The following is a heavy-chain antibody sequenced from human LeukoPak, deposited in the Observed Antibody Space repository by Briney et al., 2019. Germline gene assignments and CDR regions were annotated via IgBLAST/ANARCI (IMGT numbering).Heavy chain of an antibody. CDR2: ISGSGDTI. CDR1: GFTFSSYW. J-gene: IGHJ4*02. Sequence: GGSLRLSCAASGFTFSSYWMSWVRQAPGKGLEWVSYISGSGDTIYDADSVKGRFTISRDNAKNSLYLQMNSLRAEDTAVYYCARDGGTRLKYSYGYGDYWGQGTLVTVSS. CDR3: ARDGGTRLKYSYGYGDY. D-gene: IGHD5-18*01. V-gene: IGHV3-48*04.